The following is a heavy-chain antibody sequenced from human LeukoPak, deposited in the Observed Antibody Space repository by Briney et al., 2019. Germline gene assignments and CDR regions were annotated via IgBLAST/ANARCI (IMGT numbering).Heavy chain of an antibody. Sequence: GGSLRLSCAASGFSFNTHGMHWVRQAPGKGLEWVTFIRYDGTTKYYADSVKGRFTISRDNSKNTLYLQMNNVRVEDTAVYYCARREYYGSGSYYSPNWFDPWGQGTRVTVSS. CDR2: IRYDGTTK. J-gene: IGHJ5*02. D-gene: IGHD3-10*01. V-gene: IGHV3-30*02. CDR3: ARREYYGSGSYYSPNWFDP. CDR1: GFSFNTHG.